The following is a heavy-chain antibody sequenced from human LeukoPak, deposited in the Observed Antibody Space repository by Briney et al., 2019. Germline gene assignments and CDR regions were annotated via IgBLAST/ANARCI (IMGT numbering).Heavy chain of an antibody. CDR1: GYTFTSYY. Sequence: GASVKVSCKASGYTFTSYYMHWVRQAPGQGLEWMGIINPSGGSTSYAQKFQGRVTMTRDTSTSTVYMELSSLRSEDTAVYYCARDRTYYDILTGYYKPPPPKYYFDYWGQGTLVTVSS. V-gene: IGHV1-46*01. CDR2: INPSGGST. CDR3: ARDRTYYDILTGYYKPPPPKYYFDY. J-gene: IGHJ4*02. D-gene: IGHD3-9*01.